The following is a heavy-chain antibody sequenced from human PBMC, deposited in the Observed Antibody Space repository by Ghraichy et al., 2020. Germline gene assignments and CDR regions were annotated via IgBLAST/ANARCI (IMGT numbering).Heavy chain of an antibody. J-gene: IGHJ5*02. Sequence: SETLSLTCTVSGGSISSYYWCWIRQPAGKGLEWIGRIYTSRSTNFNPSLKSRVTMSVDTSKNQFSLKLSSVTAADTAVYYCARDQRPSCYNCRWYNWFDPWGQGTLVTVSS. V-gene: IGHV4-4*07. CDR1: GGSISSYY. D-gene: IGHD2-2*02. CDR2: IYTSRST. CDR3: ARDQRPSCYNCRWYNWFDP.